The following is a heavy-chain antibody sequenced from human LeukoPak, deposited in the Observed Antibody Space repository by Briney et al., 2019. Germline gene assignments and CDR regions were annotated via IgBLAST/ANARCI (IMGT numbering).Heavy chain of an antibody. CDR2: INPNSGGT. J-gene: IGHJ6*02. Sequence: ASVKVSCKASGYTFTGYYMHWVRQAPGQGLEWMGWINPNSGGTNYAQKFQGRVTMTRDTSISTAYMELSRLRSDDTAVYYCARSGYSYGDYYYGMDVWGQGTTVTVSS. D-gene: IGHD5-18*01. CDR1: GYTFTGYY. V-gene: IGHV1-2*02. CDR3: ARSGYSYGDYYYGMDV.